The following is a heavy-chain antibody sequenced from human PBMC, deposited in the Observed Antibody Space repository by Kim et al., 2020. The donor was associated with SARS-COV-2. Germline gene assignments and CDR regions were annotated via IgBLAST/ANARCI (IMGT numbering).Heavy chain of an antibody. CDR2: IYYSGST. D-gene: IGHD6-19*01. CDR3: ARDADVAGRGNWFDP. V-gene: IGHV4-59*11. Sequence: SETLSLTCTVSGGSISSHYWSWIRQPPGKGLEWIGYIYYSGSTNYNPSLKSRVTISVDTSKNQFSLKLSSVTAADTAVYYCARDADVAGRGNWFDPWGQGTLVTVSS. CDR1: GGSISSHY. J-gene: IGHJ5*02.